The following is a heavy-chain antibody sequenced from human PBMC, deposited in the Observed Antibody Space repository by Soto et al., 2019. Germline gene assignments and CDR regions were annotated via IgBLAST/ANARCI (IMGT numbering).Heavy chain of an antibody. D-gene: IGHD4-17*01. V-gene: IGHV3-11*01. Sequence: QVQVVESGGGLVKPGGSLRLSCAASGFNFIDYYMTWIRQAPGKGLEWVSYISSSGSAVYYADSVKGRFTISRDNAKNSLYRQRTGLGAEDPAFYYWASTCGDVEWSYFHYWGQGPLVPVPS. CDR1: GFNFIDYY. J-gene: IGHJ4*02. CDR3: ASTCGDVEWSYFHY. CDR2: ISSSGSAV.